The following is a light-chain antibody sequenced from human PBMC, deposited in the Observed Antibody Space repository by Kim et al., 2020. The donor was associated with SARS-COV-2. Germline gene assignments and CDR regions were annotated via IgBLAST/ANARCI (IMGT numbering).Light chain of an antibody. J-gene: IGLJ3*02. Sequence: SYELTQPPSVSVSPGQTASITCSGHKLGDRYACWYQQKPGQSPVLVIYHDSKRPSGIPERFSGSNSANTVTLTISGPQAMDEADYHCQAWDSTRVFGGGT. V-gene: IGLV3-1*01. CDR3: QAWDSTRV. CDR2: HDS. CDR1: KLGDRY.